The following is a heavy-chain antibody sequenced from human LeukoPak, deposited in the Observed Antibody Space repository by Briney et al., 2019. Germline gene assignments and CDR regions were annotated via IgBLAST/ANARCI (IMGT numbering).Heavy chain of an antibody. CDR1: GGSISSYY. D-gene: IGHD3-3*01. CDR2: IYTSGST. Sequence: SETLSLTCTVSGGSISSYYWSWIQQPAGKGLEWIGRIYTSGSTNYNPSLKSRVTMSVDTSKNQFSLKLSSVTAADTAVYYCARDNRILEWLGDWFDPWGQGTLVTVSS. CDR3: ARDNRILEWLGDWFDP. J-gene: IGHJ5*02. V-gene: IGHV4-4*07.